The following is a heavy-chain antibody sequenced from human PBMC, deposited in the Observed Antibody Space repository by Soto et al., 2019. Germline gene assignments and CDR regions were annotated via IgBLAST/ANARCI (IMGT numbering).Heavy chain of an antibody. V-gene: IGHV4-59*08. CDR3: ASRSGAFDI. D-gene: IGHD3-22*01. CDR2: IYYSGST. J-gene: IGHJ3*02. Sequence: QVQLQESGPGLVKPSETLSLTCSVSGGSISNYYWSWIRQPPGKGLEWIGYIYYSGSTNYNPSLRSRVTISVDTSKHQFCLKLSSVTAADTAVYYCASRSGAFDIWGQGTMVTVSS. CDR1: GGSISNYY.